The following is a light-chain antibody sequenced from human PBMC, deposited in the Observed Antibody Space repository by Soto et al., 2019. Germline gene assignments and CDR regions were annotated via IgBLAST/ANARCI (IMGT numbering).Light chain of an antibody. CDR2: ATS. Sequence: IQLTQTPLYLSASVGDRVTITCRASQEITSFVAWYQQQKEKTAKLLIFATSRLQNGVPSRCSGSGSGTTYTITISSRLHQDDAAYYYQQYNSYAQWTFGQGTKVDIK. CDR1: QEITSF. J-gene: IGKJ1*01. V-gene: IGKV1-9*01. CDR3: QQYNSYAQWT.